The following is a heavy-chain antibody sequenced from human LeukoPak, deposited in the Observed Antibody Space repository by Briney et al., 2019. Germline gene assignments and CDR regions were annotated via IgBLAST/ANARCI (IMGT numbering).Heavy chain of an antibody. D-gene: IGHD1-26*01. CDR3: ARRRRIVGATPGAFDI. CDR2: IHSSGTT. CDR1: GGSINNFY. V-gene: IGHV4-59*01. Sequence: PSETLSLTCTVSGGSINNFYWTWIRQSPGKGLEWIGYIHSSGTTNYNPSLKSRLTISVDTSKNQFSLKLSSVTAADTAVYYCARRRRIVGATPGAFDIWGQGTMVTVSS. J-gene: IGHJ3*02.